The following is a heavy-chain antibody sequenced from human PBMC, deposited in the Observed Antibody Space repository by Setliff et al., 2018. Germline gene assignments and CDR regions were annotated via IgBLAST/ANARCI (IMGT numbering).Heavy chain of an antibody. CDR2: IYHDGNT. CDR3: AKGGGRYHSAS. CDR1: GASINSLSW. V-gene: IGHV4-4*02. D-gene: IGHD1-26*01. J-gene: IGHJ4*02. Sequence: SLTCAVPGASINSLSWWSWARQSPGKGLEWIGEIYHDGNTKFNPSVHYNPSLKSRVTISIDKSKNQFSLKLTSVTAADTAVYYCAKGGGRYHSASWGQGTLVTVSS.